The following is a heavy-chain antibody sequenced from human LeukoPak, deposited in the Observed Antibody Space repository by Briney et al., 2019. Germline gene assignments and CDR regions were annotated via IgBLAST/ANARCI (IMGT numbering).Heavy chain of an antibody. V-gene: IGHV4-59*11. J-gene: IGHJ6*03. CDR1: GGSISSHY. D-gene: IGHD2-2*01. CDR2: IYYSGST. CDR3: ARERIVVVPAALFLAARDYYYYYYMDV. Sequence: SETLSLTCTVSGGSISSHYWSWIRQPPGKGLEWIGYIYYSGSTNYNPSLKSRVTISVDTSKNQFSLKLSSVTAADTAVYYCARERIVVVPAALFLAARDYYYYYYMDVWGKGTTVTVSS.